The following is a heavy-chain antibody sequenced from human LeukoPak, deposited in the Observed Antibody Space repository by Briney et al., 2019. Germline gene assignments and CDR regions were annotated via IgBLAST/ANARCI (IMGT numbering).Heavy chain of an antibody. CDR2: IIPILGIA. D-gene: IGHD5-24*01. J-gene: IGHJ4*02. V-gene: IGHV1-69*04. CDR1: GGTFSIYA. CDR3: ARDPLRDGYNSKDY. Sequence: ASVTVSFKASGGTFSIYAISWVRQAPGQGLEWMGRIIPILGIATYAQKFQGRVTITADKSTSTAYMELSSLRSEDTAVYYCARDPLRDGYNSKDYWGQGTLVTVSS.